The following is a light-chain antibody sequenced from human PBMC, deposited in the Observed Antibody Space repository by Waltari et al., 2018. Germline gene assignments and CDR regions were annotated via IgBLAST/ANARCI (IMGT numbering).Light chain of an antibody. V-gene: IGKV3-20*01. J-gene: IGKJ1*01. CDR2: AAS. CDR3: QNHERLPAM. CDR1: QSISRY. Sequence: EIVLTQSPGTLSLSPGERATLSCRASQSISRYLAWYQQKPGQAPRLLIYAASSRATGIPDRFSGSGSGKDFSLTISRLEPEDFAVYYCQNHERLPAMFGQGTKVEIK.